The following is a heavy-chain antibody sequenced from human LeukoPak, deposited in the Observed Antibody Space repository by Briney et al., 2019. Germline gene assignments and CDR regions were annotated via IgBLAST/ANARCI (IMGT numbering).Heavy chain of an antibody. J-gene: IGHJ4*02. CDR3: ARDGYNPIDY. Sequence: SETLSLTCTVSGGSISSSSYYWGWIRQPPGKGLEWIGSIYYSGSTYYNPSLKSRVTISVDTSKNQFSLKRSSVTAADTAVYYCARDGYNPIDYWGQGTLVTVSS. V-gene: IGHV4-39*07. D-gene: IGHD5-24*01. CDR1: GGSISSSSYY. CDR2: IYYSGST.